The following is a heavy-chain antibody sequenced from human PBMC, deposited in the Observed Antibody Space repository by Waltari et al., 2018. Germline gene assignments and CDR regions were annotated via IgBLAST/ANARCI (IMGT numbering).Heavy chain of an antibody. Sequence: QVQLQESGPGLVKPSETLSLTCTVSGYSISSGYYWGWIRQPPGKGLEWIGSIYHSGSTYYNPSLKSRVTISVDTSKNQFSLKLSSVTAADTAVYYCARAAPFDYWGQGTLATVSS. J-gene: IGHJ4*02. V-gene: IGHV4-38-2*02. CDR1: GYSISSGYY. CDR2: IYHSGST. CDR3: ARAAPFDY.